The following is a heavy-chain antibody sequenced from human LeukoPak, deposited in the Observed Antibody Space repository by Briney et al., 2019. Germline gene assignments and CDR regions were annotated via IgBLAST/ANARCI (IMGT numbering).Heavy chain of an antibody. CDR1: GFIFSSYS. Sequence: GESLRLSCAASGFIFSSYSMNWVRQAPGKGLEWVSSISSSSTYIHYADSVKGRFTISRDNAKNSLYLQMNSLRAEDTAVYYSARESSTTICGVVLPDAEKNWFDPWGQGTLVTVSS. CDR3: ARESSTTICGVVLPDAEKNWFDP. J-gene: IGHJ5*02. D-gene: IGHD3-3*01. CDR2: ISSSSTYI. V-gene: IGHV3-21*01.